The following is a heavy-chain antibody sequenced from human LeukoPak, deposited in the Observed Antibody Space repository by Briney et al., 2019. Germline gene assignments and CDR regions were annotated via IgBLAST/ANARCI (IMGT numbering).Heavy chain of an antibody. CDR2: INPNSGGT. J-gene: IGHJ5*02. CDR1: GYTFTSYY. V-gene: IGHV1-2*02. Sequence: GASVKVSCKASGYTFTSYYMHWVRQAPGQGLEWMGWINPNSGGTNYAQRFQGRVTMTRDTSISTAYMELSRLLSDDTAVYYCARDRGVTLVRVPMGWIDPWGQGTLVTVSS. D-gene: IGHD3-10*01. CDR3: ARDRGVTLVRVPMGWIDP.